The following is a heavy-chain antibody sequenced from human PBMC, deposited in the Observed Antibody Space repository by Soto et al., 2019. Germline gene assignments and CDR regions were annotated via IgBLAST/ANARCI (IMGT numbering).Heavy chain of an antibody. D-gene: IGHD6-13*01. CDR1: GFTFSSYA. CDR2: ISGSGGST. J-gene: IGHJ4*02. Sequence: PGGSLRLSCAASGFTFSSYAMSWVRQAPGKGLEWVSAISGSGGSTYYADSVKGRFTVSRDNSKNTLYLQMNSLRAEDTAVYYCAKDLGYSSSWSIDYWSQGTLVTVSS. V-gene: IGHV3-23*01. CDR3: AKDLGYSSSWSIDY.